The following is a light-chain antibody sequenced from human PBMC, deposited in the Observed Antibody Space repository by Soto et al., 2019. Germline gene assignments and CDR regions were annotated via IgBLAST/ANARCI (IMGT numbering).Light chain of an antibody. CDR3: QQYNNWLST. J-gene: IGKJ1*01. CDR2: GAS. CDR1: QSVSTN. Sequence: IVMPPSPATLSVSPGERYNRSCXASQSVSTNLAWYQQKPGQAPRLLIYGASTRATGIPARFSGSGSGTEFTLTIDSLQSEDFAVYYCQQYNNWLSTFGQGTKVDIK. V-gene: IGKV3-15*01.